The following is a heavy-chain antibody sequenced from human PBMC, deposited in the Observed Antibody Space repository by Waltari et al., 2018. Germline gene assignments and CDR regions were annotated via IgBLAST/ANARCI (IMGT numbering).Heavy chain of an antibody. CDR1: GGSISSSSYY. Sequence: QLQLQESGPGLVKPSETLSLTCTVSGGSISSSSYYWGWIRQPPGKGLEWIGSIYYSGRTYYNPSLKSRVTISVDTSKNQFSLKLSSVTAADTAVYYCARHLWFGGPSGWFDPWGQGTLVTVSS. V-gene: IGHV4-39*01. CDR2: IYYSGRT. D-gene: IGHD3-10*01. J-gene: IGHJ5*02. CDR3: ARHLWFGGPSGWFDP.